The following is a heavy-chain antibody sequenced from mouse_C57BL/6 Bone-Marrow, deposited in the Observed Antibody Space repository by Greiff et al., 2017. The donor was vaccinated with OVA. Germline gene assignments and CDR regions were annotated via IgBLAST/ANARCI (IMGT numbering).Heavy chain of an antibody. CDR3: THYYGTSFAY. CDR2: IDPEDGDT. J-gene: IGHJ3*01. Sequence: VQLQQSGAELVRPGASVKLSCTASGFNITDYYMHWVKQRPEQGLEWIGRIDPEDGDTEYAPKFQGKATMTADTSSNTAYLQLSSLTSEDTAVYYCTHYYGTSFAYWGQGTLVTVSA. V-gene: IGHV14-1*01. CDR1: GFNITDYY. D-gene: IGHD1-1*01.